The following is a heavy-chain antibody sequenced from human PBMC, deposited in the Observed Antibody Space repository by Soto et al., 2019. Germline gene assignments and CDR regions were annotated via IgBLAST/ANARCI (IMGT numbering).Heavy chain of an antibody. CDR3: AEDGAVAGPTFPL. V-gene: IGHV3-48*01. CDR1: GFTFSSYS. CDR2: ISSSSSTI. D-gene: IGHD6-19*01. Sequence: PGGSLRLSCAASGFTFSSYSMNWVRQAPGKGLEWVSYISSSSSTIYYADSVKDRFTISRDNAKNSLYLQMNSLRAEDTAVYYCAEDGAVAGPTFPLWGQGTLVTVSS. J-gene: IGHJ4*02.